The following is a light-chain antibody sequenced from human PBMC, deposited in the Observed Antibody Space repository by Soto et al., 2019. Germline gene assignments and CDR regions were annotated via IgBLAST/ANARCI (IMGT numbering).Light chain of an antibody. CDR3: CSYTVSGTYV. Sequence: QSALTQPASVSGSPGQSITISCTGTSSDVGGYNYVSWYQQHPGKAPKLMIYAVSNRPSGVSNRFSGSQSGNTAVLTISGLQAEDEADYYCCSYTVSGTYVFGTGTKVTVL. J-gene: IGLJ1*01. V-gene: IGLV2-14*01. CDR1: SSDVGGYNY. CDR2: AVS.